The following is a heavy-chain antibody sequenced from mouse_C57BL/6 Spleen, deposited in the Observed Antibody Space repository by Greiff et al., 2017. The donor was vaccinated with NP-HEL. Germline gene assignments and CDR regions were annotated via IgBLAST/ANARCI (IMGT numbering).Heavy chain of an antibody. D-gene: IGHD2-3*01. V-gene: IGHV1-72*01. J-gene: IGHJ4*01. CDR1: GYTFTSYW. Sequence: VQLQQPGAELVKPGASVTLSCKASGYTFTSYWMHWVKQRPGRGLEWIGRIDPISGGTKYNEKFKSKATLTVDKPSSTAYMQLSSLTSEDSAVYDCAIYDSRGAMDYWGQGTSVTVSS. CDR2: IDPISGGT. CDR3: AIYDSRGAMDY.